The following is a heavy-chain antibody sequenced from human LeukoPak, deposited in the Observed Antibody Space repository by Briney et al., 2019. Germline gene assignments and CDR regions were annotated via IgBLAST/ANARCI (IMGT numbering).Heavy chain of an antibody. CDR3: AKDQGSPNYDFWSGYYSPRFYYGMDV. J-gene: IGHJ6*02. Sequence: GGSLRLSCAASGFTFSSYGMHWVRQAPGKGLEWVAVISYDGSNKYYADSVKGRFTISRDNSKNTLYLQMNGLRAEDTAVYYCAKDQGSPNYDFWSGYYSPRFYYGMDVWGQGTTVTVSS. V-gene: IGHV3-30*18. CDR1: GFTFSSYG. D-gene: IGHD3-3*01. CDR2: ISYDGSNK.